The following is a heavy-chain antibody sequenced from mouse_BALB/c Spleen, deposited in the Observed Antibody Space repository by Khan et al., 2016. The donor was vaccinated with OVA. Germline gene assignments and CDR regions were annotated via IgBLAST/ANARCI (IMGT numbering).Heavy chain of an antibody. J-gene: IGHJ1*01. CDR1: GYSITSDYA. V-gene: IGHV3-2*02. Sequence: EVQLQESGPGLVKPSQSLSLTCTVTGYSITSDYAWNWIRQFPGNKLEWMGYITYSGSTSYNPSLKSRISITRDTAKNQFFLTLHSVTTEDTATYFCARRSVWGAGTTVTVSS. CDR2: ITYSGST. CDR3: ARRSV.